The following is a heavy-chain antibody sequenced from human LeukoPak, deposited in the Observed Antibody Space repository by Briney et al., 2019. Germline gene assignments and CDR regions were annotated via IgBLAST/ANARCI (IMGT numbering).Heavy chain of an antibody. J-gene: IGHJ5*02. CDR2: INHSGST. CDR1: GGSFSGYY. CDR3: ARDLGYCSGGSCENWFDP. V-gene: IGHV4-34*01. Sequence: KTSETLSLTCAVYGGSFSGYYWSWIRQPPGKGLEWIGEINHSGSTNYNPSLKSRVTISVDTSKNQFSLTLGSVTAADSAMYYCARDLGYCSGGSCENWFDPWGQGTLVTVSS. D-gene: IGHD2-15*01.